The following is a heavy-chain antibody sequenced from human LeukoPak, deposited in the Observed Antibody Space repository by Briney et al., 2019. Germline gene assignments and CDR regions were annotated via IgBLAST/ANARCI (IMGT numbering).Heavy chain of an antibody. CDR3: AKDLFFSDSNSDRGDY. D-gene: IGHD6-6*01. V-gene: IGHV3-23*01. Sequence: PGGSLRLSCAASGFTFSSYAMSWVRQAPGKGLEWVSAISGSGGSTYYADSVKGRFTISRDNSKNTLYLQMNSLRAQDTAVYYCAKDLFFSDSNSDRGDYWGQGTLVTVSS. J-gene: IGHJ4*02. CDR2: ISGSGGST. CDR1: GFTFSSYA.